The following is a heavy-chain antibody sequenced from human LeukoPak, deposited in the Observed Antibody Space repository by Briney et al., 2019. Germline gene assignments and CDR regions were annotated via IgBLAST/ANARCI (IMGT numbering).Heavy chain of an antibody. D-gene: IGHD6-13*01. CDR1: GGSISSSSDY. J-gene: IGHJ5*02. CDR2: IYYSGGT. Sequence: PSETLSLTCTVSGGSISSSSDYWGWIRQPPGKGLEWIGRIYYSGGTYYNPSLKSRVTISVDTSKNQFSLKLSSVTAADTAVYYCARGLLGSSWYLNWFDPWGQGTLVTVSS. V-gene: IGHV4-39*07. CDR3: ARGLLGSSWYLNWFDP.